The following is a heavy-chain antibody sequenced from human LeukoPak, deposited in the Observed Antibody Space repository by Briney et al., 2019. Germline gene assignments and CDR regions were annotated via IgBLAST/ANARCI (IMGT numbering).Heavy chain of an antibody. D-gene: IGHD2-2*01. CDR3: ARDPWGPAPPYYFDY. CDR1: GYTFTGYY. CDR2: INPSGGST. Sequence: ASVKVSCKASGYTFTGYYMHWVRQAPGQGLEWMGIINPSGGSTSYAQKFQGRVTMTRDMSTSTVYMELSSLRSEDTAVYYCARDPWGPAPPYYFDYWGQGTLVTVSS. J-gene: IGHJ4*02. V-gene: IGHV1-46*01.